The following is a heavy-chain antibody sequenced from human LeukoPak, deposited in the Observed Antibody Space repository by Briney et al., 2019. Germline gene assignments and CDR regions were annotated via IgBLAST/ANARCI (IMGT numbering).Heavy chain of an antibody. CDR2: ISGST. CDR3: AREQQLPWGWFDP. V-gene: IGHV3-23*01. CDR1: GFTFRSYA. Sequence: TGGSLRLSCAASGFTFRSYAMTWVRQAPGKGLEWVSAISGSTYYADSVKGRFTISRDNSKNTLYLQMSSLRAEDTAVYYCAREQQLPWGWFDPWGQGTLVTVSS. J-gene: IGHJ5*02. D-gene: IGHD6-13*01.